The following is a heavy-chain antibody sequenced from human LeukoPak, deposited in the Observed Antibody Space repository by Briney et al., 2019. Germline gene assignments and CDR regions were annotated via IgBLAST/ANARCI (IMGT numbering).Heavy chain of an antibody. CDR1: GGSISSGDYY. Sequence: SETLSHTCTVSGGSISSGDYYWSWIRQPPGKGLEWIGYIYYSGSTYYNPSLKSRVTISVDTSKNQFSLKLSSVTAADTAVYYCARGLIRYSSGWYLDYWGQGTLVTVSS. J-gene: IGHJ4*02. CDR2: IYYSGST. D-gene: IGHD6-19*01. CDR3: ARGLIRYSSGWYLDY. V-gene: IGHV4-30-4*01.